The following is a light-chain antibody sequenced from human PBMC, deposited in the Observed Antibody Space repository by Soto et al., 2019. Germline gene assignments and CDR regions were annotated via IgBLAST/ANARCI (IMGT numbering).Light chain of an antibody. CDR1: QSIRSF. V-gene: IGKV1-39*01. Sequence: DIQMTQSPSSLSASVGDRVSITCRASQSIRSFLNWYQQKPGKAPKLLIYDASSFQSGVPSRISGSGSGTDFTLTISSLQPEDFATYYSQQTYSVPLTFGPGTKVDIK. J-gene: IGKJ3*01. CDR2: DAS. CDR3: QQTYSVPLT.